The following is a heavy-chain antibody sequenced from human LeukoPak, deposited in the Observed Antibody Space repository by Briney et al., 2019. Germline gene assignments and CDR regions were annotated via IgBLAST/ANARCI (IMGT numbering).Heavy chain of an antibody. CDR3: ARPSGGNRFDY. V-gene: IGHV5-51*01. D-gene: IGHD4-23*01. Sequence: GESLKISCEGSGYTFTNYWIGWVRQMPGKGLERMGIIYPLNSDTKYSPSFQGQVTISADKSISTVYLQWSSLKASDTAIYCCARPSGGNRFDYWGQGTLVTVSS. J-gene: IGHJ4*02. CDR1: GYTFTNYW. CDR2: IYPLNSDT.